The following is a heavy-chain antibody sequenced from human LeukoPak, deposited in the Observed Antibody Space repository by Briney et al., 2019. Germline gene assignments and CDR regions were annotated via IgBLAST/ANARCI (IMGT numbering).Heavy chain of an antibody. V-gene: IGHV1-18*04. CDR1: GYTFTSYG. CDR2: ISVYNGNT. Sequence: ASVKVSCKASGYTFTSYGISWVRQAPGQGLEWMGWISVYNGNTNNAHKLQGRVTMTTDTSTSTAYMELRSRGSDDTAVYYGARGDIVVETPPTNWGQGTLVTVSS. J-gene: IGHJ4*02. D-gene: IGHD2-2*01. CDR3: ARGDIVVETPPTN.